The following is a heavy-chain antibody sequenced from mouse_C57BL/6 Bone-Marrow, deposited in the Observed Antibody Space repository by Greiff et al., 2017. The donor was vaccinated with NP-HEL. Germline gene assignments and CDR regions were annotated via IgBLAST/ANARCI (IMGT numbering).Heavy chain of an antibody. J-gene: IGHJ1*03. D-gene: IGHD1-1*01. CDR2: INPSNGGT. CDR3: ARKVITTVVARYFDV. V-gene: IGHV1-53*01. CDR1: GYTFTSYW. Sequence: QVQLQQPGTELVKPGASVKLSCKASGYTFTSYWMHWVKQRPGQGLEWIGNINPSNGGTNYNEKFKSKATLTVDKSSSTAYMQLSSLTSEDSAVYYCARKVITTVVARYFDVWGTGTTVTVSS.